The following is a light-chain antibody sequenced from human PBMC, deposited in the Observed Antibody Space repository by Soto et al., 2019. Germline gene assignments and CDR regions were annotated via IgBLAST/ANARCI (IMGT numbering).Light chain of an antibody. J-gene: IGLJ2*01. Sequence: QSVLTQPASVSGSPGQSITISCTGTSSDVRGYNHVSWYQHSPGKAPKLIVFAVSDRPSGVSHRFSGSKSGNTASLTISGLQAEDEADYYCCSYTSLSTVVFGGGTKVTVL. CDR1: SSDVRGYNH. CDR2: AVS. CDR3: CSYTSLSTVV. V-gene: IGLV2-14*01.